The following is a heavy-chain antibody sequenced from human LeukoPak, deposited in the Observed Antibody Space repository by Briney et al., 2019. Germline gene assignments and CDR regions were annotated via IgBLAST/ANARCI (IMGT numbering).Heavy chain of an antibody. CDR1: GYTFTSYY. Sequence: ASVKVSCKASGYTFTSYYIHWVRQAPGQGLQWMGLINPSGGSASYGHKFQGRVTMTRDTSTSTVYMELSSLRSEDTAVYYCARLTSPSDYWGQGTLVTV. D-gene: IGHD4-11*01. CDR3: ARLTSPSDY. V-gene: IGHV1-46*01. CDR2: INPSGGSA. J-gene: IGHJ4*02.